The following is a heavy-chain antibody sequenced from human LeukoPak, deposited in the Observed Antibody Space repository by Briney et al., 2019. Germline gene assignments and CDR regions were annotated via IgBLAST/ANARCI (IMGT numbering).Heavy chain of an antibody. Sequence: SVKVSCKASGGTFSSYAISWVRQAPGQGLDWMGGIIPICGTTNYAQKFQDRVMITADKSTGTAYIELSSLISEDTAVYYCAELGSTIIGGVWDKGTTVNISS. J-gene: IGHJ6*04. CDR3: AELGSTIIGGV. V-gene: IGHV1-69*06. CDR1: GGTFSSYA. CDR2: IIPICGTT. D-gene: IGHD3-10*02.